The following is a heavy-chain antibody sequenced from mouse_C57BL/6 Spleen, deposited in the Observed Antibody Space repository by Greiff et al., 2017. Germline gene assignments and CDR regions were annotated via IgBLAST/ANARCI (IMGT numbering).Heavy chain of an antibody. V-gene: IGHV1-50*01. CDR3: TRSPSSLGSRGDY. CDR1: GYTFTSYW. J-gene: IGHJ2*01. D-gene: IGHD1-1*01. Sequence: QVQLQQPGAELVKPGASVKLSCKASGYTFTSYWMQWVKQRPGQGLEWIGEIDPSDSYTNYNQKFKGKATLTVDTSSSTAYMQLSSLTSEDSAVYYCTRSPSSLGSRGDYWGQGTTLTVSS. CDR2: IDPSDSYT.